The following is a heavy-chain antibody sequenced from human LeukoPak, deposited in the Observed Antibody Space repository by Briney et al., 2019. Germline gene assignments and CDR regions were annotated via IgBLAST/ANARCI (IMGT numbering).Heavy chain of an antibody. D-gene: IGHD3-16*02. CDR1: GFTFSSYE. CDR3: AKGGSYRSQPYFDY. V-gene: IGHV3-23*01. J-gene: IGHJ4*02. Sequence: GGSLRLSCAASGFTFSSYEMNWVRQAPGKGLEWVSGITGSGGSTYYADSVKGRFTISRDNSKNTLYLQMNSLRAEDTAVYYCAKGGSYRSQPYFDYWGQGTPVTVSS. CDR2: ITGSGGST.